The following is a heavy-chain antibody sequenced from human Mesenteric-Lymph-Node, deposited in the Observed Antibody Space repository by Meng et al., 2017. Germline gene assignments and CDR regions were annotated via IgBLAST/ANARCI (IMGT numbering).Heavy chain of an antibody. CDR1: GYTFTSYA. J-gene: IGHJ4*02. D-gene: IGHD3-22*01. CDR2: INAGNGNT. V-gene: IGHV1-3*01. CDR3: ASTWGYYYDSSGFDY. Sequence: QGLLVQSRAAVKKPVVSVKVSCKASGYTFTSYAMHWVRQAPGQRLKWMGWINAGNGNTKYSQKFQGRVTITRDTSASTAYMELSSLRSEDTAVYYCASTWGYYYDSSGFDYWGQGTLVTVSS.